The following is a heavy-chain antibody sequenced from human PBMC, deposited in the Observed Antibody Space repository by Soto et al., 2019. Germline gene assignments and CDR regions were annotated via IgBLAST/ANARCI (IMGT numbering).Heavy chain of an antibody. CDR2: VKDGGHT. D-gene: IGHD5-12*01. V-gene: IGHV4-34*01. Sequence: QVQLQQWGAGLLKPSETLSLNCAVPGGSLSGYYWSWIRQPPGKGLEWIGEVKDGGHTNYSPSLRSRVTISSDTSNNQFSLRLNSVTAADTGVYYCARGQEGVVATHWDQGSLVTVSS. CDR3: ARGQEGVVATH. CDR1: GGSLSGYY. J-gene: IGHJ4*02.